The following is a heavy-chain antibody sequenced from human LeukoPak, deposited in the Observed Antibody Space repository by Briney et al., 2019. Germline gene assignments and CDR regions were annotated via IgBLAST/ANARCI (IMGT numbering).Heavy chain of an antibody. CDR2: ISSSSSYI. V-gene: IGHV3-21*01. Sequence: PGGSLRLSCAASGFTFSSYSMNWVRQAPGKGLEWVSSISSSSSYIYYADSVKGRFTISRDNAKNSLYLQMNSLRAEDTAVYYCARAPLVGSSTSYYYYGMDVWGQGTTVTVSS. D-gene: IGHD2-2*01. J-gene: IGHJ6*02. CDR1: GFTFSSYS. CDR3: ARAPLVGSSTSYYYYGMDV.